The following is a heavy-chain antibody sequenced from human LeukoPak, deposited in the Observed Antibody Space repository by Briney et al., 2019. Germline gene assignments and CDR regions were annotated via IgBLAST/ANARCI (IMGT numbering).Heavy chain of an antibody. CDR1: GFTFSSYG. J-gene: IGHJ4*02. D-gene: IGHD6-19*01. Sequence: GGSLRLSCAASGFTFSSYGMHWVRQAPGKGLEWVAVISYDGSNKYYADSVKGRFTISRDNSKNTLYLQMNSLRAEDTAVYYCAKKGSSGWYYYFDYWGQGTLVTVSS. CDR3: AKKGSSGWYYYFDY. CDR2: ISYDGSNK. V-gene: IGHV3-30*18.